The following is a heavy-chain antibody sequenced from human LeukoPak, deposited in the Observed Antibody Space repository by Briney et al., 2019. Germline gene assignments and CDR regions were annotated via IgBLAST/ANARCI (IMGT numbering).Heavy chain of an antibody. Sequence: PSETLSLTCTVSGGSISSGGYYWSWIRQHPGKGLEWIGYIYYSGSTNYNPSLKSRVTISVDTSKNQFSLKLSSVTAADTAVYYCGREDYYDSSGFDYWGQGTLVTVSS. D-gene: IGHD3-22*01. J-gene: IGHJ4*02. CDR3: GREDYYDSSGFDY. CDR2: IYYSGST. CDR1: GGSISSGGYY. V-gene: IGHV4-61*08.